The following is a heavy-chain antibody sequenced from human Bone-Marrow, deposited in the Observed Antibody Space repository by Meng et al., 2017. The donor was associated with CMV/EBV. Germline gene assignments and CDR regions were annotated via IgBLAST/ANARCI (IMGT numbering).Heavy chain of an antibody. CDR2: ISAYNGNT. CDR1: GYTFTRYG. J-gene: IGHJ4*02. D-gene: IGHD3-3*01. V-gene: IGHV1-18*01. Sequence: ASVKVSCKASGYTFTRYGIRWVRQAPGQGLEWMGWISAYNGNTNYAQKLQGRVTMTTDTSTSTAYMELRSLRSDDTAVYYCARGEGRITIFGVVIKGPLAYWGQGTLVTVSS. CDR3: ARGEGRITIFGVVIKGPLAY.